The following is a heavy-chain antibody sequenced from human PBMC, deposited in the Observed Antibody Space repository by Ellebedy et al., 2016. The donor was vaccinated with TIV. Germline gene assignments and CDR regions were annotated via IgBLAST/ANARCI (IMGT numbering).Heavy chain of an antibody. CDR3: ARDPPGIAASGPYK. Sequence: GESLKISCTASGFTVGNNYMNWLRQAPGKGLEWVSLIYSGGDTVYADSVKGRFTISRDSSKNKLYLQMNSLRAEDTAVYYCARDPPGIAASGPYKWGQGTLVTVSS. D-gene: IGHD6-13*01. CDR2: IYSGGDT. V-gene: IGHV3-53*01. J-gene: IGHJ4*02. CDR1: GFTVGNNY.